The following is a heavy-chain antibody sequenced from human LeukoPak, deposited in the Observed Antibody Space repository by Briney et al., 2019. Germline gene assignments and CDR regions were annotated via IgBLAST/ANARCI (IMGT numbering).Heavy chain of an antibody. CDR1: GDSVSSNSAA. V-gene: IGHV6-1*01. CDR3: ARDLDYYDWGGLTTIQRAFDI. Sequence: SQTLSLICAISGDSVSSNSAAWNWIRQSPSRGLEWLGRTYYRSKWYNDYAVSVKSRITINPDTSKNQFSLQLNSVTPEDTAVYYCARDLDYYDWGGLTTIQRAFDIWGQGTMVTVSS. CDR2: TYYRSKWYN. D-gene: IGHD3-22*01. J-gene: IGHJ3*02.